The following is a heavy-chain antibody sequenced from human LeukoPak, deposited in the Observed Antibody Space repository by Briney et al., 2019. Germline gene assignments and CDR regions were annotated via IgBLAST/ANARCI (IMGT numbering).Heavy chain of an antibody. CDR1: GFTFSSYW. J-gene: IGHJ4*02. Sequence: GGSLRLSCAASGFTFSSYWMSWVRQAPGKGLEWVANIKQDGSEKNYVDSVKGRFTISRDNAKNSLYLQMNSLRAEDTAVYYCARVWRVRGVITAVFDSRGQGTLVTVSS. CDR3: ARVWRVRGVITAVFDS. V-gene: IGHV3-7*01. D-gene: IGHD3-10*01. CDR2: IKQDGSEK.